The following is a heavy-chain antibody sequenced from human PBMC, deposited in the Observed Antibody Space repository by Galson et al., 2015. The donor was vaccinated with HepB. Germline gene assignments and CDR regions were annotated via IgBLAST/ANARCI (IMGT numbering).Heavy chain of an antibody. J-gene: IGHJ4*02. CDR3: GRDNGGPDY. CDR1: GFTFSDYH. V-gene: IGHV3-11*06. D-gene: IGHD6-25*01. Sequence: GSLRLSCAASGFTFSDYHMTWFRQAPGKGLEWLSWISSRSRYTNYADSVKGRFTISRDNAKNSLYLQMNSLRADDTAVYFCGRDNGGPDYLGQGTLVTVSS. CDR2: ISSRSRYT.